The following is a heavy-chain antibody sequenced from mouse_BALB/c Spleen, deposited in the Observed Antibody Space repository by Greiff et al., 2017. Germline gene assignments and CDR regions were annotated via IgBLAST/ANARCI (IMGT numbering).Heavy chain of an antibody. CDR1: GYTFTSYW. J-gene: IGHJ2*01. CDR3: ARCGITTGDY. V-gene: IGHV1-87*01. D-gene: IGHD1-1*01. CDR2: IYPGDGDT. Sequence: QVQLKESGAELARPGASVKLSCKASGYTFTSYWMQWVKQRPGQGLEWIGAIYPGDGDTRYTQKFKGKATLTADKSSSTAYMQLSSLASEDSAVYYCARCGITTGDYWGQGTTLTVSS.